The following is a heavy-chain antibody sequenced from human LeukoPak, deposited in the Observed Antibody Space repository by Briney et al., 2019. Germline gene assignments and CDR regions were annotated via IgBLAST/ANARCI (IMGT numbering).Heavy chain of an antibody. CDR1: GFTFSNYW. Sequence: GALRLSCAASGFTFSNYWMHWVRQAPGKGLEWVSAISGSGGSTYYADSVKGRFTISRDNSKNTLYLQMNSLRAEDTAVYYCASRVGSGSYYNGAPFDYWGQGTLVTVSS. V-gene: IGHV3-23*01. D-gene: IGHD3-10*01. J-gene: IGHJ4*02. CDR3: ASRVGSGSYYNGAPFDY. CDR2: ISGSGGST.